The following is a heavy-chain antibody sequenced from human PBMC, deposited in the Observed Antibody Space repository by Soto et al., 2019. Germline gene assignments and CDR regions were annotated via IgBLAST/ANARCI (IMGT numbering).Heavy chain of an antibody. D-gene: IGHD1-7*01. V-gene: IGHV6-1*01. CDR1: EDSVSSNSAA. CDR2: TYYRTRWYY. CDR3: AGTTSHYWYYMDV. J-gene: IGHJ6*03. Sequence: QVQLQESGPGLVKPSQTLSLTCVISEDSVSSNSAAWNWIRQSPSRGLEWLGRTYYRTRWYYDYAVSVRSRITVNPDTSNNQFSLPLTSVTPEDTAVYYCAGTTSHYWYYMDVWGKGTTVTVSS.